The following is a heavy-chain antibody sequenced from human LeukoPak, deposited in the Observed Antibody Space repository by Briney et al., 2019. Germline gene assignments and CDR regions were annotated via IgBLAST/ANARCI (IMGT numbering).Heavy chain of an antibody. J-gene: IGHJ4*02. CDR3: ARGSPLLWFGELLWRFPTLRVDY. V-gene: IGHV3-21*01. D-gene: IGHD3-10*01. CDR2: ISSSSSYI. CDR1: GFTLSSYS. Sequence: KPGGSLRLSCAASGFTLSSYSMNWVRQAPGKGLEWVSSISSSSSYIYYADSVKGRFTISRDNAKNSLYLQMNSLRAEDTAVYYCARGSPLLWFGELLWRFPTLRVDYWGQGTLVTVSS.